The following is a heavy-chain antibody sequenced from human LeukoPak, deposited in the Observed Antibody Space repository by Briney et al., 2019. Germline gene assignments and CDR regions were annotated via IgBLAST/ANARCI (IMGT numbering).Heavy chain of an antibody. V-gene: IGHV3-15*01. CDR1: GFTFSNAW. J-gene: IGHJ4*02. D-gene: IGHD6-19*01. Sequence: GGSLRLSCAASGFTFSNAWMSWVRQARGKGLVWVGRLKSRTDGGTTDYAAPVKGRFTMSSDDAKNTLYLQMNSQKTEDTAVYYCTVMYSSGYYWGQGTLVTVSS. CDR2: LKSRTDGGTT. CDR3: TVMYSSGYY.